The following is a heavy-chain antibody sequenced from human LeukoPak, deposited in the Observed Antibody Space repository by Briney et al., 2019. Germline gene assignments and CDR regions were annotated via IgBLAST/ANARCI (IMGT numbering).Heavy chain of an antibody. Sequence: ASVKVSCKASGYTFTGYYIHWVRQAPGQGLEWMGWINPNSGGTNYAQKFQGRVTMTRDTSISTAYMELSRLRSDDTAVYYCARGGITIFGVVTAAGGFDPWGQGTLVTVSS. CDR1: GYTFTGYY. V-gene: IGHV1-2*02. J-gene: IGHJ5*02. D-gene: IGHD3-3*01. CDR2: INPNSGGT. CDR3: ARGGITIFGVVTAAGGFDP.